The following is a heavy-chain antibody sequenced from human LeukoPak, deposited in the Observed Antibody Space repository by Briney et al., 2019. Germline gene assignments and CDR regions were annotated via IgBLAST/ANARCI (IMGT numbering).Heavy chain of an antibody. V-gene: IGHV3-7*01. J-gene: IGHJ6*03. CDR3: AREEYQLLFGGGGYYYMDV. Sequence: PGGSLRLSCAASGFTFSSYWMSWVRQAPGKGLEWVANIKQDGSEKYYVVSVKGRFTISRDNAKNSLYLQMNSLRAEDTAVYYCAREEYQLLFGGGGYYYMDVWGKGTTVTVSS. CDR2: IKQDGSEK. CDR1: GFTFSSYW. D-gene: IGHD2-2*01.